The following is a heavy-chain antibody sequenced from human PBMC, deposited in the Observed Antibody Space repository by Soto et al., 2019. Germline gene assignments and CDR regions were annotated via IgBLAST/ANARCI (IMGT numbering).Heavy chain of an antibody. V-gene: IGHV1-24*01. Sequence: ASVKVSCKVSGYTLTELSMHWVRQAPGKGLEWMGGFDPEDGETIYAQKFQGRVTMTEDTSTDTAYMELSSLRSEDTAVYYCATAVRGVVYYYYGMDVWGQGTTVTVYS. CDR1: GYTLTELS. D-gene: IGHD3-10*01. CDR2: FDPEDGET. J-gene: IGHJ6*02. CDR3: ATAVRGVVYYYYGMDV.